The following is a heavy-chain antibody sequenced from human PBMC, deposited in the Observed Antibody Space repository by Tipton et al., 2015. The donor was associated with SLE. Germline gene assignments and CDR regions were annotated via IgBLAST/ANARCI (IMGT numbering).Heavy chain of an antibody. D-gene: IGHD6-19*01. Sequence: LRLSCTVSGGSISSSSYYWGWIRQPPGKGLEWIGYIYYSGSTNYNPSLKSRVTISVDTSKNQFSLKLSSVTAADTAVYYCARDIRAVAGIAWEGAFDIWGQGTMVTVSS. CDR3: ARDIRAVAGIAWEGAFDI. CDR2: IYYSGST. V-gene: IGHV4-61*01. J-gene: IGHJ3*02. CDR1: GGSISSSSYY.